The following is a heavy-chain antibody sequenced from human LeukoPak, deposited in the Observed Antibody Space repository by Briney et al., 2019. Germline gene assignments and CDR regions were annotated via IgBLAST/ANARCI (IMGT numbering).Heavy chain of an antibody. CDR2: AYYSAIT. CDR3: ARSDGIRGKYLLDY. Sequence: SETLSLTCTVSGVSITTYYWTWIRQPPGKGLEWIGNAYYSAITNYNPSLRNRVTISLDTSKNQFSLKLTSVTAADTALYYCARSDGIRGKYLLDYWGQGSLVTVSS. D-gene: IGHD2-2*01. CDR1: GVSITTYY. J-gene: IGHJ4*02. V-gene: IGHV4-59*08.